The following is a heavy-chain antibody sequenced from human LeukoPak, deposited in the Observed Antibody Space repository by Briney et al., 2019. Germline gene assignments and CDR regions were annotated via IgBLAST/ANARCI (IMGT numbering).Heavy chain of an antibody. J-gene: IGHJ4*02. Sequence: ASVKVSCKASGYTFAGYNIHWVRQAPGQGLEWMAWINPNSGETAYAQNFQGRVTATSDTSISTAYMELSGLTSDDTAVYFCAREMTTVKGYFDSWGQGTWSPPPQ. CDR1: GYTFAGYN. CDR3: AREMTTVKGYFDS. V-gene: IGHV1-2*02. CDR2: INPNSGET. D-gene: IGHD4-11*01.